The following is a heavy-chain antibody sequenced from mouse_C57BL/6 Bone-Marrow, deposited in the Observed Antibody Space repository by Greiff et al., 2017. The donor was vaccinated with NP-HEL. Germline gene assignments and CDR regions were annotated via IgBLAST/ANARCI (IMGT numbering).Heavy chain of an antibody. D-gene: IGHD4-1*01. J-gene: IGHJ1*03. Sequence: EVLLVESGAELVRPGASVKLSCTASGFNIKDDYMHWVKQRPEQGLEWIGWIDPENGDTEYASKFQGKATITADTSSNTAYLQLRSLTSEDTAVYYCTTFGTGWYFDVWGTGTTVTVSS. CDR2: IDPENGDT. V-gene: IGHV14-4*01. CDR1: GFNIKDDY. CDR3: TTFGTGWYFDV.